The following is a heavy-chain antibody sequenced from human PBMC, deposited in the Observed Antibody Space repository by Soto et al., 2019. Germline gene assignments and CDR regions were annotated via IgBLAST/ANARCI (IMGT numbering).Heavy chain of an antibody. V-gene: IGHV1-2*04. CDR1: GYTFTGYY. CDR3: ARSHRSSSGWSYYYYGMDV. Sequence: QVQLVQSGAEVKKPGASVKVSCKASGYTFTGYYMHWVRQAPGQGLEWMGWINPNSGGTNYAQKFQGWVTMTRDTSISTAYMELSRLRSDDTAVYYCARSHRSSSGWSYYYYGMDVLGQGTTVTVSS. J-gene: IGHJ6*02. CDR2: INPNSGGT. D-gene: IGHD6-19*01.